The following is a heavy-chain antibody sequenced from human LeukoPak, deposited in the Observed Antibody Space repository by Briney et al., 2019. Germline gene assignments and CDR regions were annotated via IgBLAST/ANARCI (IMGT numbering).Heavy chain of an antibody. D-gene: IGHD3-3*01. CDR2: INHSGST. V-gene: IGHV4-34*01. Sequence: PSETLSLTCAVYGGSFSGYYWSWIRQPPGKGLEWIGEINHSGSTNYNPSLKSRVTISVDTSKNQFSLKLSSVTAADTAVYYCAREGRVDFWSGGLYYFDYWGQGTLVTVSS. J-gene: IGHJ4*02. CDR1: GGSFSGYY. CDR3: AREGRVDFWSGGLYYFDY.